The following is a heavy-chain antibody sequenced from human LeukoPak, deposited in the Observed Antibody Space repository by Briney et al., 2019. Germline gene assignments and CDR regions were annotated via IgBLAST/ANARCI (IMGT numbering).Heavy chain of an antibody. D-gene: IGHD2-15*01. CDR3: ASIYCAGGSCYDRGGDF. J-gene: IGHJ4*02. CDR1: GYTFTGYY. CDR2: INPKSGGT. V-gene: IGHV1-2*02. Sequence: ASVKVSCKASGYTFTGYYMHWVRQAPGQGPERMGWINPKSGGTNYAQKFQGRVTMTRDTSISTAYMELNRLRSDDTAMYYCASIYCAGGSCYDRGGDFWGQGTQVTVSS.